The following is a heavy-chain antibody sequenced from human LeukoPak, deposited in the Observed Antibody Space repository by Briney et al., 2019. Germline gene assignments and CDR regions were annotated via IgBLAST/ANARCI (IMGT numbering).Heavy chain of an antibody. CDR1: GFTFSSYS. Sequence: QTGGSLRLSCAASGFTFSSYSMNWVRQAPGKGLVWVSRINSDARSTSYADSVKGRFTISRDNAKNTLYLQMNSLRAEDTAVYYCARGADTGYSSDSWGQGTLVTVSS. J-gene: IGHJ5*02. CDR2: INSDARST. V-gene: IGHV3-74*01. CDR3: ARGADTGYSSDS. D-gene: IGHD6-19*01.